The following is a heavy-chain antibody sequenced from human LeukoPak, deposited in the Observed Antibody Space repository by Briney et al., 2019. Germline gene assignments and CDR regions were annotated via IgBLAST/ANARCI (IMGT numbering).Heavy chain of an antibody. V-gene: IGHV4-34*01. CDR2: IIHSGRT. D-gene: IGHD2-8*01. CDR3: ARGILVTVYAAFDY. Sequence: PSETLSLTCGVYGGSFSGYYWTWIRQSPGMGLEWIGEIIHSGRTNYNPSLTGRVTISVDTSENQFSLELSSVTAADTAVYYCARGILVTVYAAFDYWGQGTLVTVSS. J-gene: IGHJ4*02. CDR1: GGSFSGYY.